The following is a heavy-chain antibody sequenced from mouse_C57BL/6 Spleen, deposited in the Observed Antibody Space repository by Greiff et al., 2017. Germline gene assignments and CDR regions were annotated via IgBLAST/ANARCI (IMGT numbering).Heavy chain of an antibody. Sequence: QVQLQQPGAELVKPGASVKMSCKASGYTFTSYWITWVKQRPGQGLEWIGDIYPGSGSTNYNEKFKSKATLTVDTSSSTAYMQLSSLTSEDSAVYYCASGGGYYYYGSRYYFDYWGQGTTLTDSS. J-gene: IGHJ2*01. CDR3: ASGGGYYYYGSRYYFDY. V-gene: IGHV1-55*01. D-gene: IGHD1-1*01. CDR2: IYPGSGST. CDR1: GYTFTSYW.